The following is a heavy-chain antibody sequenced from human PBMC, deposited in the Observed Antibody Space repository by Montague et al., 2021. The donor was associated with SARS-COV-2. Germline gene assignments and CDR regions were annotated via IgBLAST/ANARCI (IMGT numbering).Heavy chain of an antibody. CDR1: GGSVSSGFYY. J-gene: IGHJ4*02. CDR2: IYYTGST. Sequence: SETLSLTCTVSGGSVSSGFYYWNWIRQTPGNGLEWIGHIYYTGSTNYHPSLKSRVTISVDASKTQFSLKLTSVTAADTAVYYCARDTVLVPRVPDKWGQGVLVTVSS. V-gene: IGHV4-61*01. CDR3: ARDTVLVPRVPDK. D-gene: IGHD2-15*01.